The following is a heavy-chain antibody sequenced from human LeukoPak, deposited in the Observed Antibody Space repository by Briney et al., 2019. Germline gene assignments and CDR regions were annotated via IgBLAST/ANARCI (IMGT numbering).Heavy chain of an antibody. CDR3: AVPAAATPNYYYYYGMDV. Sequence: SVKVSCKASGGTFSSYAISWVRQAPGQGLEWMGGIIPIFGTANYAQKFQGRVTITADESTSTAYMELSSLRSEDTAVYYCAVPAAATPNYYYYYGMDVWGKGTTVTVSS. D-gene: IGHD2-2*01. CDR1: GGTFSSYA. CDR2: IIPIFGTA. J-gene: IGHJ6*04. V-gene: IGHV1-69*13.